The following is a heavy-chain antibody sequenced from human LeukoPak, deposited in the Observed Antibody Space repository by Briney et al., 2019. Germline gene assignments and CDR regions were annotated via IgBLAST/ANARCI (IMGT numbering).Heavy chain of an antibody. D-gene: IGHD3-22*01. J-gene: IGHJ6*02. CDR1: GDSVSSNSAA. CDR2: TYYRSKWYN. CDR3: ARADLDYYDSSYGMDV. V-gene: IGHV6-1*01. Sequence: SQTLSLTCAISGDSVSSNSAAWHWIRQSPSRGLEWLGRTYYRSKWYNDYAVSVKSRITINPDTSKNQFSLQLNSVTPEDTAVYYCARADLDYYDSSYGMDVWGQGTTVTVS.